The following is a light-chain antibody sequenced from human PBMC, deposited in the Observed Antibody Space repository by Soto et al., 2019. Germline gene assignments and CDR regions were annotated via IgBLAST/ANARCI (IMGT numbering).Light chain of an antibody. CDR1: RDIGDR. CDR2: GAS. J-gene: IGKJ3*01. CDR3: QQLNTFPPFFT. V-gene: IGKV1-12*01. Sequence: DIQMTQSPSSVSASVGDRVTITCRASRDIGDRLAWFRHKPGKAPELLIYGASTLRPGGATRFSGSGSGTEFTLTISSLQPEDFATYFCQQLNTFPPFFTFGPGTKVDIK.